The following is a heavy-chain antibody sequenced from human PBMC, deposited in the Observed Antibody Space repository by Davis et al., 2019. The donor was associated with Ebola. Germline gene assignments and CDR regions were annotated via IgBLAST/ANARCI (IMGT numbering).Heavy chain of an antibody. CDR3: ARHEEEGNDWFDP. J-gene: IGHJ5*02. CDR1: GGPFTTNY. CDR2: TYYRGST. Sequence: MPSETLSLTCTVSGGPFTTNYWSWIPQPPGQGLEWIGHTYYRGSTNYNPSLKSRVTISVDSSKNQFSLELSSVHAADTAVYYCARHEEEGNDWFDPWCQGTLVTVSS. V-gene: IGHV4-59*08. D-gene: IGHD3-10*01.